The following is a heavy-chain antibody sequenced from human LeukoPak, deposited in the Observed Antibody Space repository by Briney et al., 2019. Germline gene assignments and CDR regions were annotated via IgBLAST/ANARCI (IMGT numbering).Heavy chain of an antibody. Sequence: SETLSLTCTVSGGSISSYYWSWIRQPPGKGLELIGYIYYSGSTNYNPSLKSRVTISVDTSKNQFSLKLSSVTAADTAVYYCAREVRGVIITTERITHNWFDPWGQGTLVTVSS. CDR3: AREVRGVIITTERITHNWFDP. CDR2: IYYSGST. J-gene: IGHJ5*02. D-gene: IGHD3-10*01. CDR1: GGSISSYY. V-gene: IGHV4-59*01.